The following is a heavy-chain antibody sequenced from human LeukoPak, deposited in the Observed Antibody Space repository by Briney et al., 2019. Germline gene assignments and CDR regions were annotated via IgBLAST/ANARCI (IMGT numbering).Heavy chain of an antibody. J-gene: IGHJ4*02. V-gene: IGHV3-11*01. Sequence: PGGSLRLSCAASGFTFSDYYMSWIRQAPGKGLEWVSYISSSGSTIYYADSVEGRFTISRDNAKNSLYLQMNSLRAEDTAVYYCARDYLIASGSYYASKSRIVGYWGQGTLVTVSS. CDR1: GFTFSDYY. CDR3: ARDYLIASGSYYASKSRIVGY. CDR2: ISSSGSTI. D-gene: IGHD1-26*01.